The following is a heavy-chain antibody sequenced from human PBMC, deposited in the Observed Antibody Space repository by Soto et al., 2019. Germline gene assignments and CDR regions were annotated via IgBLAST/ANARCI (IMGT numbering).Heavy chain of an antibody. J-gene: IGHJ4*02. Sequence: GSLRLSCAASGFTFSSYAMSWVRQAPGKGLEWVSAISGSGGSTYYADSVKGRFTISRDNSKNTLYLQMNSLRAEDTAVYYCASQGGYYYDSSGYRFDYWGQGTLVTVSS. CDR2: ISGSGGST. CDR3: ASQGGYYYDSSGYRFDY. V-gene: IGHV3-23*01. CDR1: GFTFSSYA. D-gene: IGHD3-22*01.